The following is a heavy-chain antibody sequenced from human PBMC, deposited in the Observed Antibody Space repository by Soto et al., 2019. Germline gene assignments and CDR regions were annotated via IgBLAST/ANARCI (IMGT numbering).Heavy chain of an antibody. D-gene: IGHD2-8*02. CDR2: IYDSGNT. CDR1: GGSIRGSSYY. V-gene: IGHV4-39*01. J-gene: IGHJ6*02. Sequence: SETLSLTCTVSGGSIRGSSYYWGWIRQPPGKGLEWIGKIYDSGNTYYNPSLKSRVTISVDTSENQFSLRLESVTAADTAVYYCARVLLLDYYGMDVWGQGTTVTVSS. CDR3: ARVLLLDYYGMDV.